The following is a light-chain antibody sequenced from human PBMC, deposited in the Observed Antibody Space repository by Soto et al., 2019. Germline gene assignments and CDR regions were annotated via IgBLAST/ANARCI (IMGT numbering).Light chain of an antibody. J-gene: IGLJ3*02. CDR2: EGS. V-gene: IGLV2-23*01. CDR3: CSYAGSRV. CDR1: SSDVGSYNL. Sequence: QSVLTQPASVSGSPGQSITISCTGTSSDVGSYNLVSWYQQHPGKAPKLMIYEGSKRPAGVSNRFSGSKSGNTVSLTISGLQAEDEADYYCCSYAGSRVFGGGTKRTVL.